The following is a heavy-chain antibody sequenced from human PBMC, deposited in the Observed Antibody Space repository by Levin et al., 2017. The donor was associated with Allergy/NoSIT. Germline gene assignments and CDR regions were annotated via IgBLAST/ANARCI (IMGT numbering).Heavy chain of an antibody. J-gene: IGHJ4*02. Sequence: GGSLRLSCAASGFTVSSNYMNWVRQAPGKGLEWVSVIYGGGNTYYADSVKGRFTISRDNSKNTLYLQMNSLRAEDTAVFYCARGYAPQYYFDFWGQGTLVTVSS. CDR2: IYGGGNT. CDR3: ARGYAPQYYFDF. D-gene: IGHD2-2*01. CDR1: GFTVSSNY. V-gene: IGHV3-53*01.